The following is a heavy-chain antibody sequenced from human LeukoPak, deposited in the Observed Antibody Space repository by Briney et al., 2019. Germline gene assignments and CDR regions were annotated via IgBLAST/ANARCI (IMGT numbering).Heavy chain of an antibody. CDR2: INAGNGDDT. V-gene: IGHV1-3*01. CDR3: ARSGSNWSCDS. J-gene: IGHJ4*02. Sequence: ALVKVSCKASGYAFPHYGVQWVRQAPGQTLEWMGWINAGNGDDTKYSQKFQARLTMTTDTSATTVYMELNSLRSEDTAVYYCARSGSNWSCDSWGQGTLVTVSS. CDR1: GYAFPHYG. D-gene: IGHD6-13*01.